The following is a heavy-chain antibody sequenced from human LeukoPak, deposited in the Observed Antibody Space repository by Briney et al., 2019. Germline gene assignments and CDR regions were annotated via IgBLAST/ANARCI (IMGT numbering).Heavy chain of an antibody. V-gene: IGHV4-59*01. Sequence: SETLSLTCTVSGGSISSYYWSWIRQPPGKGLEWIGYIYYSGSTNYNPSLKSRVTISVDTSKNQFSLKLSSVTAADTAVYYCARVGYGSGSRGYYYYYMDVWGKGTTVTISS. J-gene: IGHJ6*03. D-gene: IGHD3-10*01. CDR3: ARVGYGSGSRGYYYYYMDV. CDR1: GGSISSYY. CDR2: IYYSGST.